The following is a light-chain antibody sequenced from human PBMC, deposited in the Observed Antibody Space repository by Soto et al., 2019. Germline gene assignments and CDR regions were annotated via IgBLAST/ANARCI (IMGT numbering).Light chain of an antibody. CDR3: AAWDDSLSGHFV. J-gene: IGLJ1*01. Sequence: QSVXTQPPSGSGTPGQRVTISCSGSSSNIGTNTVSWYQHLPGTAPKLLIYNNNQRPSGVPDRFSGSKSGTSASLAISGLQSEDEADYYCAAWDDSLSGHFVFGTGTKVTVL. CDR1: SSNIGTNT. V-gene: IGLV1-44*01. CDR2: NNN.